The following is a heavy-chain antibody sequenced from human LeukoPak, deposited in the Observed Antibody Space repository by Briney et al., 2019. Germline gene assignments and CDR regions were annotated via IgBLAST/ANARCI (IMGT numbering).Heavy chain of an antibody. CDR3: ARFSSGWLNYFDY. CDR2: IYHSGST. J-gene: IGHJ4*02. V-gene: IGHV4-4*02. D-gene: IGHD6-19*01. CDR1: GFTVNSHY. Sequence: GSLRLSCAVSGFTVNSHYMSWVRQAPGKGLEWIGEIYHSGSTNYNPSLESRVTISVDKSKNQFSLKLSSVTAADTAVYYCARFSSGWLNYFDYWGQGTLVTVSS.